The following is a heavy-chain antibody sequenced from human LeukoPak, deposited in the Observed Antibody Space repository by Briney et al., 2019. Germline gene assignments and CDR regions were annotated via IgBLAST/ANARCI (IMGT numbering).Heavy chain of an antibody. V-gene: IGHV3-48*03. CDR3: ARSSPPNIAVASPKDSYYYYGMDV. CDR1: GFTFSSYE. D-gene: IGHD6-19*01. Sequence: PGGSLRLSCAASGFTFSSYEMNWVRQAPGKGLEWVSYISSSGSTIYYADSVKGRFTISTDNAKNSLYLQMNSLRAEDTAVYYCARSSPPNIAVASPKDSYYYYGMDVWGQGTTVTVSS. CDR2: ISSSGSTI. J-gene: IGHJ6*02.